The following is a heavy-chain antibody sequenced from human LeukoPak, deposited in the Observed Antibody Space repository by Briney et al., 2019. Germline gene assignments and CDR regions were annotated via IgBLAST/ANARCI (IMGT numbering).Heavy chain of an antibody. Sequence: KPSETLSLTCTVSGGSISSYFWTWIRQPAGRGLEWIGHIYSSGSFKYNPSLKSRVTMSIDTSKNQLSLKLNSVTAADTAVYYCARSGGSSSGSLGLWYSDIWGQGTMVTVSS. CDR1: GGSISSYF. CDR2: IYSSGSF. D-gene: IGHD6-19*01. CDR3: ARSGGSSSGSLGLWYSDI. V-gene: IGHV4-4*07. J-gene: IGHJ3*02.